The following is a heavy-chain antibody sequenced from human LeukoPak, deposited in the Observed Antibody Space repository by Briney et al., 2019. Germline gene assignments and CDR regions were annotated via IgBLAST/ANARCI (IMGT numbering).Heavy chain of an antibody. Sequence: PSETLSLTCTVSGGSISSGSYYWSWIRQPAGKGLEWIGRIYTSGSTNYNPSLKGRVTISVDTSKNQFSLKLSSVTAADTAVYYCARSRYDSSGYYYSTFDYWGQGTLVTVSS. CDR3: ARSRYDSSGYYYSTFDY. CDR1: GGSISSGSYY. J-gene: IGHJ4*02. D-gene: IGHD3-22*01. CDR2: IYTSGST. V-gene: IGHV4-61*02.